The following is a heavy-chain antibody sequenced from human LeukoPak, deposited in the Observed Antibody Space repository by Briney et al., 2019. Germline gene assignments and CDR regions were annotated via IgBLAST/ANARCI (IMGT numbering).Heavy chain of an antibody. CDR1: GFTFSSYS. D-gene: IGHD6-13*01. V-gene: IGHV3-21*01. Sequence: GGSLRLSCAASGFTFSSYSMNWVRQAPGKGLEWVSSISSSSSYIYYADSVKGRFTISRDNAKNSLYLQMNSLRAEDTAVCYCARESEGYSSSWYPTPFDYWGQGTLVTVSS. CDR2: ISSSSSYI. CDR3: ARESEGYSSSWYPTPFDY. J-gene: IGHJ4*02.